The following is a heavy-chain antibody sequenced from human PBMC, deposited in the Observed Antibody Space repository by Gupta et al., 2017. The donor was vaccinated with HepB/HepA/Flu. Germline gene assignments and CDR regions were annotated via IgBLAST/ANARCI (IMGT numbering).Heavy chain of an antibody. CDR3: AIIGQWELLPRAFDI. D-gene: IGHD1-26*01. J-gene: IGHJ3*02. Sequence: QLQLQESGPGLVKPSETLSLTCTVSGGSISSSSYYWGWIRQPPGKGLEWIGSIYYSGSTYYNPSLKSRVTISVDTSKNQFSLKLSSVTAADTAVYYCAIIGQWELLPRAFDIWGQGTMVTVSS. CDR2: IYYSGST. V-gene: IGHV4-39*01. CDR1: GGSISSSSYY.